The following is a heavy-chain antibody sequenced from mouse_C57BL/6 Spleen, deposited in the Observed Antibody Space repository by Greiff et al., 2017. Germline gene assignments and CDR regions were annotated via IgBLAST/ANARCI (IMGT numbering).Heavy chain of an antibody. V-gene: IGHV1-80*01. D-gene: IGHD3-2*02. J-gene: IGHJ2*01. Sequence: VQLQESGAELVKPGASVKISCKASGYAFSSYWMNWVKQRPGKGLEWIGQLYPGDGDTNYNGKLKGKSTLTADKTSSTAYMQLSSLTSEDSAVYFCASRTAQAPFDYWGQGTTLTVSS. CDR2: LYPGDGDT. CDR3: ASRTAQAPFDY. CDR1: GYAFSSYW.